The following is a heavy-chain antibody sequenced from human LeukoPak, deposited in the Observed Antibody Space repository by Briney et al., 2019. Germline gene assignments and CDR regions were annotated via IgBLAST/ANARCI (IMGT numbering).Heavy chain of an antibody. CDR2: INHSGST. D-gene: IGHD3-3*01. CDR3: ARTGPERITIFGLDAFDI. Sequence: SETLSLTCAVYGGPFSGYYWSWIRQPPGKGLEWIGEINHSGSTNYNPSLKSRVTISVDTSKNQFSLKLSSVTAADTAVYYCARTGPERITIFGLDAFDIWGQGTMVTVSS. J-gene: IGHJ3*02. V-gene: IGHV4-34*01. CDR1: GGPFSGYY.